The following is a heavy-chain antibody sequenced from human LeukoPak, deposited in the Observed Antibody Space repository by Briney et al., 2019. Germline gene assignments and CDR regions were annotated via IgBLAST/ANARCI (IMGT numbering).Heavy chain of an antibody. Sequence: TLSLTCTVSGGSISSGGYYWSWIRQHPGKGLEWIGYIYYSGSTYYNPSLKSRVTISVDTSKNQFSLKLSSVTAADTAVYYCSLSRYYDILTGDPGAFDIWGQGTMVTVSS. CDR2: IYYSGST. CDR3: SLSRYYDILTGDPGAFDI. D-gene: IGHD3-9*01. V-gene: IGHV4-31*03. J-gene: IGHJ3*02. CDR1: GGSISSGGYY.